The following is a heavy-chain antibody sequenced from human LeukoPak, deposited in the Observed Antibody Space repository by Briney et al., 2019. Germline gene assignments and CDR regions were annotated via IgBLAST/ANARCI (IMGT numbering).Heavy chain of an antibody. CDR2: IYYSGTT. D-gene: IGHD1-26*01. CDR1: GGSISSSNW. J-gene: IGHJ5*02. V-gene: IGHV4-30-4*01. CDR3: ARDLTGSYYGYFDP. Sequence: SETLSLTCAVSGGSISSSNWWSWIRQPPGKGLEWIGYIYYSGTTYYNPSLKSRVVMSVDTSKNHFSPRLNSVSAADTAVYYCARDLTGSYYGYFDPWGQGTLVTVSS.